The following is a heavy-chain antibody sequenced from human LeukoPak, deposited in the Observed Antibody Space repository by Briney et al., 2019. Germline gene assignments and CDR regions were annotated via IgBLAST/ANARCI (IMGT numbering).Heavy chain of an antibody. J-gene: IGHJ4*02. D-gene: IGHD6-19*01. V-gene: IGHV1-2*02. CDR1: GYTFTSYD. Sequence: ASVKVSCKASGYTFTSYDINWVRQATGQGPEWMGWMNPNSGGTNYAQKFQGRVTMTRDTSISTAYMELSRLRSDDTAVYYCARNLIAVAGTDEDYWGQGTLVTVSS. CDR2: MNPNSGGT. CDR3: ARNLIAVAGTDEDY.